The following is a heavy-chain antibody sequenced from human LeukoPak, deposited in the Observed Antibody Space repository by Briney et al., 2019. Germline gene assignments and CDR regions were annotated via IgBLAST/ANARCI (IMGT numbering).Heavy chain of an antibody. D-gene: IGHD2-21*01. J-gene: IGHJ4*02. CDR1: GYTFTGYY. V-gene: IGHV1-3*03. CDR2: INAGNGNT. Sequence: ASVKVSCKASGYTFTGYYMHWVRQAPGQRLEWMGWINAGNGNTKYSQEFQGRVTITRDTSANTAYMELSSLRSEDMAVYYCARGRWTAHIVGYYFDYWGQGTLVTVSS. CDR3: ARGRWTAHIVGYYFDY.